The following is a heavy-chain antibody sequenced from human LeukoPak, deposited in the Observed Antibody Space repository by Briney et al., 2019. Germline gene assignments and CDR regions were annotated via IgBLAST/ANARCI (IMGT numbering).Heavy chain of an antibody. D-gene: IGHD7-27*01. J-gene: IGHJ4*02. V-gene: IGHV3-9*01. CDR2: ISWNSGSI. CDR3: ARDLKPGPFDY. CDR1: GFTFDDYA. Sequence: PGGSLRLSCAASGFTFDDYAMHWVRQAPGKGLEWVSGISWNSGSIGYADSVKGRFTISRDNAKNSLYLQMNSLGAEDTAVYYCARDLKPGPFDYWGQGTLVTVSS.